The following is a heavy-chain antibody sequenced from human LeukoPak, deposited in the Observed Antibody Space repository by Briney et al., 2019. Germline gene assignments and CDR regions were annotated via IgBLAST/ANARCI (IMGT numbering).Heavy chain of an antibody. V-gene: IGHV4-34*01. CDR3: ARGLTTVTTFNWFDP. D-gene: IGHD4-17*01. CDR2: INHSGNT. CDR1: GGSFSGYY. J-gene: IGHJ5*02. Sequence: PSETLSLTCAVYGGSFSGYYWSWIRQPPGKGLEWIGEINHSGNTNYNPSLKSRVTISVDTSKNQFSLKLSSVTAADTAVYYCARGLTTVTTFNWFDPWGQGTLSPSPQ.